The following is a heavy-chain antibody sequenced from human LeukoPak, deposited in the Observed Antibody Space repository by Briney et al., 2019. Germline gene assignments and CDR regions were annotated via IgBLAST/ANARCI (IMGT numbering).Heavy chain of an antibody. Sequence: SETLSLTCTVSGGSISGYYWSWIRQPPGKGLEWIGFIHYSGSTNYNPSLKSRVTISVDTSKNQFSLKLSSLTAADTAVYYCARYGSGSYHFDYCGQGTLVTVSS. V-gene: IGHV4-59*01. J-gene: IGHJ4*02. D-gene: IGHD3-10*01. CDR3: ARYGSGSYHFDY. CDR1: GGSISGYY. CDR2: IHYSGST.